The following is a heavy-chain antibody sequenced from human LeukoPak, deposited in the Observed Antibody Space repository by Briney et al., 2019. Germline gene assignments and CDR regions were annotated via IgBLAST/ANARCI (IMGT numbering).Heavy chain of an antibody. CDR1: GYTFTGYY. D-gene: IGHD5-18*01. Sequence: ASVKVSCKVSGYTFTGYYIHWVRQAPGQGLEWMGWINPNSGDTNYAQKFQGRVTMTRDTSISTAYMELSRLRSDDTAVYYCARDLSYGRLSVDYWGQGTLVTVSS. CDR2: INPNSGDT. CDR3: ARDLSYGRLSVDY. J-gene: IGHJ4*02. V-gene: IGHV1-2*02.